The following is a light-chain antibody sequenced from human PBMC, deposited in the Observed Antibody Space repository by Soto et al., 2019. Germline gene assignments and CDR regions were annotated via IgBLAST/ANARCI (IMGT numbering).Light chain of an antibody. V-gene: IGKV1-5*03. CDR3: QQYNDYSRT. Sequence: DMQMTQSPSTLSASVGDRVTITCRASQSVSVWLAWYQQKPGKAPKLLIYMESRLESGVPSRFSGSGSGTEFTLTISSLQPDDFATYYCQQYNDYSRTFGQGTKVDIK. CDR1: QSVSVW. J-gene: IGKJ1*01. CDR2: MES.